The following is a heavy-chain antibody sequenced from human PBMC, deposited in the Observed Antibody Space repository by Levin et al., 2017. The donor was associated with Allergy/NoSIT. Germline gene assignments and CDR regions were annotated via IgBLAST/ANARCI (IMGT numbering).Heavy chain of an antibody. CDR1: GFTFSTYW. Sequence: GESLKISCAASGFTFSTYWMHWVRQVPGKRLMCVSRINGDGTTTHYVDSVKGRFTISRDNAKNTLYLQMDSLRVEDTAVYFCARREFATGVYDFWGQGTLVTVSS. CDR2: INGDGTTT. D-gene: IGHD3-10*01. CDR3: ARREFATGVYDF. J-gene: IGHJ4*02. V-gene: IGHV3-74*01.